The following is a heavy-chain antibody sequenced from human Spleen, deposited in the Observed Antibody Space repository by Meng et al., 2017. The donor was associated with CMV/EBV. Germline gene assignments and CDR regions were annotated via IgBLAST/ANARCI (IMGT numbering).Heavy chain of an antibody. V-gene: IGHV4-34*01. CDR1: YY. CDR2: INNSGST. CDR3: ARSLGYCSTASCPPGGKGPIDY. J-gene: IGHJ4*02. D-gene: IGHD2-2*01. Sequence: YYWTWIRQPPGKGLEWIGEINNSGSTNYNPSLKSRVTISVDTSKNQFSLKVSAVTAADTAVYFCARSLGYCSTASCPPGGKGPIDYWGPGTLVTVSS.